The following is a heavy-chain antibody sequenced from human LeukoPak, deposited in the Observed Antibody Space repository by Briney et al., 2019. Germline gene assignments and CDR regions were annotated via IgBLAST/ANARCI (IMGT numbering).Heavy chain of an antibody. J-gene: IGHJ3*02. V-gene: IGHV4-4*02. CDR2: IYHSGST. Sequence: SETLSLTCAVSGGSISSSNWWSWVRQPPGKGLEWIGEIYHSGSTNYNPSLKSRVTISVDKSKNQFSLKLSSVTAADTAVYYCARDQRSREANDAFDIWGQGTMVTVSS. D-gene: IGHD1-26*01. CDR1: GGSISSSNW. CDR3: ARDQRSREANDAFDI.